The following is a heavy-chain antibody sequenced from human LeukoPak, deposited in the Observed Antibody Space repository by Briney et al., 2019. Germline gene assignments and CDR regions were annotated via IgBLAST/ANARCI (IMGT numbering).Heavy chain of an antibody. CDR1: GFMFSNFA. D-gene: IGHD2-2*01. CDR3: ARGLYCSSTSCPFDP. Sequence: GGSLRLSCAASGFMFSNFAMSWARQAPGKGLEWVSAISGSGGSTYYADSVKGRFTISRDNSKNTLYLQMNSLRAEDTAVYYCARGLYCSSTSCPFDPWGQGTLVTVSS. CDR2: ISGSGGST. J-gene: IGHJ5*02. V-gene: IGHV3-23*01.